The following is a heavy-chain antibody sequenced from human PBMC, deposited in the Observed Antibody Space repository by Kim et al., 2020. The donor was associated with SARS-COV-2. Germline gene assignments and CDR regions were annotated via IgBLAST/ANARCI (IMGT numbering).Heavy chain of an antibody. CDR1: GYSISSGYY. D-gene: IGHD3-22*01. V-gene: IGHV4-38-2*02. Sequence: SETLSLTCTVSGYSISSGYYWGWIRQPPGKGLEWIGSIYHSGSTYYNPSLKSRVTISVDTSKNQFSLKLSSVTAADTAVYYCARHDYYDSTMMAFDIWGQGTMVTVSS. CDR3: ARHDYYDSTMMAFDI. CDR2: IYHSGST. J-gene: IGHJ3*02.